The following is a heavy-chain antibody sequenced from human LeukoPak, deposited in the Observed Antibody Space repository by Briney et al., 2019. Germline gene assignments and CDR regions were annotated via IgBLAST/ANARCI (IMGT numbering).Heavy chain of an antibody. D-gene: IGHD1-7*01. CDR1: GVTFSSYV. V-gene: IGHV3-23*01. CDR2: ISGSGGGT. CDR3: ARDSNYEMATTPGLDY. J-gene: IGHJ4*02. Sequence: GGSLRLSCEASGVTFSSYVMSWVRQAPGKGPEWVSGISGSGGGTYYADSVKGRFAISRDNSKNTLYLQMNSLRAEDTAVYYCARDSNYEMATTPGLDYWGQGTLVTVSS.